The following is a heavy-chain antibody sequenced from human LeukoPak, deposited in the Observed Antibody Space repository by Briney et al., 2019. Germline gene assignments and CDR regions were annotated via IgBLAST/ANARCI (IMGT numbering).Heavy chain of an antibody. CDR2: INHGTNT. V-gene: IGHV4-34*01. Sequence: SETLSLTCAVYGESFRCCSWSWIRQPPGKGLNWIEEINHGTNTNYNPSLKGRVTISVDTSKNQFSLKLSSVTAADTAVYYCARVSPPVAWTRLYDSPSRGAFDIWGQGTMVTVSS. CDR1: GESFRCCS. CDR3: ARVSPPVAWTRLYDSPSRGAFDI. J-gene: IGHJ3*02. D-gene: IGHD3-22*01.